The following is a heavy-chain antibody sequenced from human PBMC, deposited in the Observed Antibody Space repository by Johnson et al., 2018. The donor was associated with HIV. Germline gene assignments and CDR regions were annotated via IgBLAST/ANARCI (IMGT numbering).Heavy chain of an antibody. CDR1: GFTFSNYA. V-gene: IGHV3-30*04. J-gene: IGHJ3*01. Sequence: QVQLVESGGGVVQPGRSLRLSCAASGFTFSNYAMHWVRQAPGKGLEWVAVISYDGSNKYYADSVKGRFTISRDNSKNTLYLQMNSLRAEDTAVYYCAIDHHGGFTSGPRDAFDFWGQGTLVTVSS. CDR3: AIDHHGGFTSGPRDAFDF. D-gene: IGHD3-16*01. CDR2: ISYDGSNK.